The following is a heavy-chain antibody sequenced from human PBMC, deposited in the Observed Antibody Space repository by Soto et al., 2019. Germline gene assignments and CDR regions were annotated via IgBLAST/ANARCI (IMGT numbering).Heavy chain of an antibody. CDR1: GGSVNGYY. CDR2: INHTGGT. Sequence: QVHLQQWGAGLLKPSETLSLTCAVYGGSVNGYYWNWIRQPPGKGLEWIGEINHTGGTHYNPSLKSRVTISVDTSKNQFSLRFSFVTWADTSIYYCATRITVFGLLIPPFDPWGQGTQVTVSS. D-gene: IGHD1-20*01. V-gene: IGHV4-34*02. CDR3: ATRITVFGLLIPPFDP. J-gene: IGHJ5*02.